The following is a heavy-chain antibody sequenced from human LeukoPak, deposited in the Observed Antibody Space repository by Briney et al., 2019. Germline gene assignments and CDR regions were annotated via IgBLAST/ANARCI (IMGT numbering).Heavy chain of an antibody. CDR1: GFTFSDYS. V-gene: IGHV3-48*04. Sequence: GGSLRLSCEASGFTFSDYSMNWVRQAPGKGLEWLSYISYSGSTIYYADSVKGRFTISRDNAKNSLYLQMNSLRAEDTAVYYCARDELPVGSGWYPDAFDIWGQGTMVTVSS. CDR2: ISYSGSTI. CDR3: ARDELPVGSGWYPDAFDI. D-gene: IGHD6-19*01. J-gene: IGHJ3*02.